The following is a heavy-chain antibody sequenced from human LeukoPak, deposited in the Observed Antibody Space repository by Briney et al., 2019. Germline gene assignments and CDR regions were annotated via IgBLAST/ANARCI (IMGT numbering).Heavy chain of an antibody. J-gene: IGHJ4*02. CDR1: GGSISSYY. CDR3: ARETRRPATFVDY. Sequence: SETLSLTCTVSGGSISSYYWSWIRQPPGKGLEWIGYIYYSGSTYYNPSLKSRVTISVDKSKNQFSLKLSSVTAADTAVYYCARETRRPATFVDYWGQGTLVTVSS. D-gene: IGHD2-21*01. CDR2: IYYSGST. V-gene: IGHV4-59*12.